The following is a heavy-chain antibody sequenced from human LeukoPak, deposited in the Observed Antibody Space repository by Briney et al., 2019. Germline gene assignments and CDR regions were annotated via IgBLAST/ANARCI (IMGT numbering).Heavy chain of an antibody. CDR1: GFTFSSYS. D-gene: IGHD3-22*01. J-gene: IGHJ4*02. Sequence: GGPLRLSCAASGFTFSSYSMNWVRQAPGKGLEWVSSISSSSSYIYYADSVKGRFTISRDSAKNSLYLRMISLRAEDTAVYYGASLFGLGRYYDSSGYCSGIDYWGQGTLVTVSS. CDR2: ISSSSSYI. V-gene: IGHV3-21*01. CDR3: ASLFGLGRYYDSSGYCSGIDY.